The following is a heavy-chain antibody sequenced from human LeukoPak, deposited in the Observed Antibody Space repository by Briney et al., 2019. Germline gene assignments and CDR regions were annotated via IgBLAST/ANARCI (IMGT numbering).Heavy chain of an antibody. J-gene: IGHJ4*02. CDR3: ARVTTVTTSFHFDY. CDR2: IYYSGST. V-gene: IGHV4-59*06. CDR1: GGSISSYY. Sequence: SETLSLTCTVSGGSISSYYWSWIRQPPGEGLEWIGYIYYSGSTYYHPSLKSRVTISLDTSKNQFSLKLSSVTAADTAVYYCARVTTVTTSFHFDYWGQGTLVTVSS. D-gene: IGHD4-17*01.